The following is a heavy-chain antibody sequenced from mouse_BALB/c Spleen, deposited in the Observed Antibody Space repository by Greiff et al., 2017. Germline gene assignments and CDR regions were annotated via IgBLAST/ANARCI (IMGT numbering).Heavy chain of an antibody. Sequence: EVKLVESGGGLVQPGGSLKLSCAASGFTFSSYGMSWVRQTPDKRLELVATINSNGGSTYYPDSVKGRFTISRDNAKNTLYLQMSSLKSEDTAMYYCARDHKGYFDYWGQGTTLTVSS. CDR2: INSNGGST. J-gene: IGHJ2*01. CDR3: ARDHKGYFDY. CDR1: GFTFSSYG. V-gene: IGHV5-6-3*01.